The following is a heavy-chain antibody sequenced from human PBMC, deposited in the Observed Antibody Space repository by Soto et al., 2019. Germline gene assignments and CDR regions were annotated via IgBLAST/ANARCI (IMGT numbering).Heavy chain of an antibody. V-gene: IGHV5-51*01. D-gene: IGHD2-15*01. CDR1: GYSFTSYW. CDR2: IYPGDSDT. CDR3: ARHEVVAAYGLYYYYYGMDV. J-gene: IGHJ6*02. Sequence: PGESVKISCKGSGYSFTSYWIGWVRQMPGKGLEWMGIIYPGDSDTRYSPSFQGQVTISADKSISTAYLQWSSLKASDTAMYYCARHEVVAAYGLYYYYYGMDVWGQGTTVTVSS.